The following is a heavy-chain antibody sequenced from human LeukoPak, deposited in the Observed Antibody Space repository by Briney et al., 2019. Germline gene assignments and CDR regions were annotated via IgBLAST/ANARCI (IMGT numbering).Heavy chain of an antibody. CDR2: INWNGGST. V-gene: IGHV3-20*04. Sequence: GGSLRLSCAASGFTLDDYGMSWVRQAPGKGLERVSGINWNGGSTGYADSVKGRFTISRDNAKNSLYLQMNSLRAEDTALYYCARVCDGDYYYYYMDVWGKGTTVTVSS. D-gene: IGHD4-17*01. J-gene: IGHJ6*03. CDR1: GFTLDDYG. CDR3: ARVCDGDYYYYYMDV.